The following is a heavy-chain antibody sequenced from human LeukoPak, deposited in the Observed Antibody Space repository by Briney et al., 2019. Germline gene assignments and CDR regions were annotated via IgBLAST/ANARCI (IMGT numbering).Heavy chain of an antibody. D-gene: IGHD3-9*01. Sequence: SETLSLTCTVSGGSISSGDYYWSWIRQPPGKGLEWIGYIYYSGSTYYNPSLKSRVTISVDTSKNQFSLKLSSVTAADTAVYYCARTFETGYLHHDAFDIWGQGTMVTVSS. V-gene: IGHV4-30-4*01. CDR1: GGSISSGDYY. CDR3: ARTFETGYLHHDAFDI. CDR2: IYYSGST. J-gene: IGHJ3*02.